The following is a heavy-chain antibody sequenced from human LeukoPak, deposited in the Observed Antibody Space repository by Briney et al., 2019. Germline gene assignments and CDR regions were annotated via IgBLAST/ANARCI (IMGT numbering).Heavy chain of an antibody. CDR3: ARDTPVDDGWYTGDY. CDR1: GFTFDDYA. CDR2: ISWNSGSI. D-gene: IGHD6-19*01. J-gene: IGHJ4*02. Sequence: GRSLRLSCAASGFTFDDYAMHWVRQAPGKGLEWVSGISWNSGSIGYADSVKGRFTISRDNAKNSLYLQMNSLRAEDTAVYYCARDTPVDDGWYTGDYWGQGTLVTVSS. V-gene: IGHV3-9*01.